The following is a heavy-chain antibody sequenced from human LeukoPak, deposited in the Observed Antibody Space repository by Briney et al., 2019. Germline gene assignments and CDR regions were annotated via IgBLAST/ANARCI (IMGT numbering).Heavy chain of an antibody. Sequence: SETLSLNCAVYGGSFSGYYWNWIRQPPGKGLEWIGEINHSGSTIYNPSLKSRVTISVDTSKNQFSLNLNSVTAADTAVYYCATTTRGIALAGTLDSNWFDPWGQGTLVTVSS. J-gene: IGHJ5*02. CDR1: GGSFSGYY. V-gene: IGHV4-34*01. CDR3: ATTTRGIALAGTLDSNWFDP. D-gene: IGHD6-19*01. CDR2: INHSGST.